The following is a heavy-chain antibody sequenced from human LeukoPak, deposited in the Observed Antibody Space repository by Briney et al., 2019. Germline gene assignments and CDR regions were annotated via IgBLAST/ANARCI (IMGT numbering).Heavy chain of an antibody. Sequence: SQTLSLTCAISGDSLSSNSAAWNWIRQSPSRGLEWLGRTYYRSKCYNDYAVSVKSRITINPDTSKNQFSLQLNSVTPEDTAVYYCAREGEGMVRGANWFDPWGQGTLVTVSS. J-gene: IGHJ5*02. CDR3: AREGEGMVRGANWFDP. CDR2: TYYRSKCYN. CDR1: GDSLSSNSAA. D-gene: IGHD3-10*01. V-gene: IGHV6-1*01.